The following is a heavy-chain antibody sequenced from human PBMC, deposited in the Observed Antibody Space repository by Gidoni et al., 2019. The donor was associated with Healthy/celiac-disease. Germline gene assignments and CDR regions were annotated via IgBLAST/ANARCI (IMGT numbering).Heavy chain of an antibody. CDR3: TRGLTVFDY. Sequence: GTTEYGASVQGRFTISRDDSKSIAYLQMNSLKTEDTAVYYCTRGLTVFDYWGQGTLVTVSS. V-gene: IGHV3-49*02. CDR2: GTT. J-gene: IGHJ4*02. D-gene: IGHD2-8*01.